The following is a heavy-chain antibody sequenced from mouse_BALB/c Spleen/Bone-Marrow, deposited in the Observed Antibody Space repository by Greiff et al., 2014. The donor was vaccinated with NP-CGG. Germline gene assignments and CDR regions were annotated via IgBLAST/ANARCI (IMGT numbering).Heavy chain of an antibody. Sequence: VQLQQSGAELVKPGASVKLSCTASGFNIKDTYMHWVKQRPEQGLEWIGRIDPANGNTKYDPKFQGKATITADTSSNTAYLQLSSLTSEDTAVYYCDKGRLLRNSGLDYWGQGTTLTVSS. J-gene: IGHJ2*01. CDR1: GFNIKDTY. CDR2: IDPANGNT. D-gene: IGHD1-1*01. V-gene: IGHV14-3*02. CDR3: DKGRLLRNSGLDY.